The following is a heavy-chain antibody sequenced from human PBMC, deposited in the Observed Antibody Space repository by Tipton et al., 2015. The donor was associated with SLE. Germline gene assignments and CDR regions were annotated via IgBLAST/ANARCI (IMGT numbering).Heavy chain of an antibody. CDR3: ASSSGWHDGLGV. V-gene: IGHV4-34*12. CDR1: GESFSGYF. CDR2: IIHSGVT. J-gene: IGHJ6*02. D-gene: IGHD6-19*01. Sequence: LRLSCAVYGESFSGYFWSWIRQPPGKGLEWIGEIIHSGVTNYNPSLKSRVTLSLDTSKNQFSLKLVSVTAADTAVYYCASSSGWHDGLGVWGRGTTVTVSS.